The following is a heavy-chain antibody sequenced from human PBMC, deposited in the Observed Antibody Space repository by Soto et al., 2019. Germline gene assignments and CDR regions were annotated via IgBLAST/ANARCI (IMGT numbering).Heavy chain of an antibody. Sequence: GESLKISCNASGYNFTIYCIGLVLRMPGKGLDWMWIIYPGDSDTRYSPSFQGQVTISADKSISTAFLQWSSLKASDTAMYYCARSLEWLRYGQFDYWGQGTLVTVSS. V-gene: IGHV5-51*01. CDR1: GYNFTIYC. CDR2: IYPGDSDT. CDR3: ARSLEWLRYGQFDY. J-gene: IGHJ4*02. D-gene: IGHD5-12*01.